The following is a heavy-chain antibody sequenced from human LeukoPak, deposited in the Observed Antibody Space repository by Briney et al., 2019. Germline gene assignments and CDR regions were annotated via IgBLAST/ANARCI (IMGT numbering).Heavy chain of an antibody. CDR2: TYYRSKWYN. CDR1: GDSVSSNSAA. Sequence: SQTLSLTCAVSGDSVSSNSAAWNWIRQSPSRGLEWLGRTYYRSKWYNDYAVSVKSRITINPDTSKNQFSLQLNSVTPEDTPVYYCVRDGGIGLDAFDVWSPGTMVTVSS. D-gene: IGHD2-15*01. CDR3: VRDGGIGLDAFDV. J-gene: IGHJ3*01. V-gene: IGHV6-1*01.